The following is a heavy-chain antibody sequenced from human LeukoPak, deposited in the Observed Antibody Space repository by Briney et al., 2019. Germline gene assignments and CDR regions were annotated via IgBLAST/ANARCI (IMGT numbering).Heavy chain of an antibody. CDR1: GYSISSGYY. CDR3: AMGYCSGGSCYSGYYYYYGMDV. V-gene: IGHV4-38-2*02. CDR2: IYHSGST. Sequence: PSETLSLTCTVSGYSISSGYYWGWIRQPPGKGLERIGSIYHSGSTYYNPSLKSRVTISVDTSKNQFSLKLSSVTAADTAVYYCAMGYCSGGSCYSGYYYYYGMDVWGQGTTVTVSS. J-gene: IGHJ6*02. D-gene: IGHD2-15*01.